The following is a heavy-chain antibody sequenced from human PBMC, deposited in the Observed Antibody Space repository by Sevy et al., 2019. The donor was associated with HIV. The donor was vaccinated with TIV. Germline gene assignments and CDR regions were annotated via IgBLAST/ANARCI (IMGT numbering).Heavy chain of an antibody. V-gene: IGHV3-30*04. CDR1: GFTFSSYA. CDR3: ARGPKLYCSSTSYYNIHYYGMDV. CDR2: ISYDGSNK. J-gene: IGHJ6*02. D-gene: IGHD2-2*02. Sequence: GGSLRLSCAASGFTFSSYAMHWVRQAPGKGLEWVAVISYDGSNKYYADSVKGRFTISRDNSKNTLYLQMNSLRAEDTAVYYCARGPKLYCSSTSYYNIHYYGMDVWGQGTTVTVSS.